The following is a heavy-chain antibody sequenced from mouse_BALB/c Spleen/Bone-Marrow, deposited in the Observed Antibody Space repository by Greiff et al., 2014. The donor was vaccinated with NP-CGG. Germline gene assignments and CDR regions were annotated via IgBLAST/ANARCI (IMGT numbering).Heavy chain of an antibody. J-gene: IGHJ2*01. V-gene: IGHV5-6-2*01. CDR1: GFTFSSSY. CDR3: ARRGWDGYFDY. D-gene: IGHD4-1*01. Sequence: EVKLMESGGGLVKLGGSLKLSCAASGFTFSSSYMSWVRQTPEKRLELVAAINSNGGSTYYPDTVKGRFTISRDNAKNTLYLQMSSLKSEDTALYYCARRGWDGYFDYWGQGTTLTVSS. CDR2: INSNGGST.